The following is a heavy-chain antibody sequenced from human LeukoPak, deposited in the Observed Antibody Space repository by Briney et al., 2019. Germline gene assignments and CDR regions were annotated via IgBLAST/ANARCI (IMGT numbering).Heavy chain of an antibody. V-gene: IGHV3-33*01. CDR1: EFTFSSYG. D-gene: IGHD3-22*01. CDR2: IWYDGSNK. CDR3: ARGTITYYDSSGFIDY. Sequence: GGSLRLSCAASEFTFSSYGMHWVRQAPGKGLEWVAVIWYDGSNKYYAGSVKGRFTISRDNSKNTLYLQMNSLRAEDTAVYYCARGTITYYDSSGFIDYWGQGTLVTVSS. J-gene: IGHJ4*02.